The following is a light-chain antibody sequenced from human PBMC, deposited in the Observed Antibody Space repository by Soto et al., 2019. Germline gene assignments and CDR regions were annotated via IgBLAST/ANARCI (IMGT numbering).Light chain of an antibody. Sequence: QSVLTQPPSASGTPGQRVTISCSGSSSNIGSNYVYWYQQLPGTAPKLLIYSNNQRPSGVPDRFSGSKSGTSASLAISGLRSEDEADYYCAAWDDSLREVFGGGTKLTV. V-gene: IGLV1-47*02. CDR1: SSNIGSNY. J-gene: IGLJ3*02. CDR2: SNN. CDR3: AAWDDSLREV.